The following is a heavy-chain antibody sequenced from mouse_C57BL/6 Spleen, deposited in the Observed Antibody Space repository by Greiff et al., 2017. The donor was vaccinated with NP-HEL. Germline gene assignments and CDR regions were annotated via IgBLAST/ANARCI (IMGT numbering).Heavy chain of an antibody. CDR3: ARYGGGKDAMDY. V-gene: IGHV1-59*01. D-gene: IGHD1-1*02. J-gene: IGHJ4*01. CDR2: IDPSDSYT. CDR1: GYTFTSYW. Sequence: QVQLQQPGAELVRPGTSVKLSCKASGYTFTSYWMHWVKQRPGQGLEWIGVIDPSDSYTNYKQKFKGKATLTVDTSSSTAYMQLSSLTSEDSAVYDCARYGGGKDAMDYWGQGTSVTVSS.